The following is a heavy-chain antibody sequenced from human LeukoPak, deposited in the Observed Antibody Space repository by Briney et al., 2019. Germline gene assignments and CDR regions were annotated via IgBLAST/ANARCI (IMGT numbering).Heavy chain of an antibody. CDR1: EFTVSSNY. V-gene: IGHV3-53*01. Sequence: GGSLRLSCAASEFTVSSNYMSWVRQAPGKGLERVSSIYSGGSTYYADSVKGRFTISRDNSKNMVYLQMNSLRAEDTAVYFCARVRLDRSERNLDAFENWGQGTMVTVSS. J-gene: IGHJ3*02. CDR2: IYSGGST. CDR3: ARVRLDRSERNLDAFEN. D-gene: IGHD1-14*01.